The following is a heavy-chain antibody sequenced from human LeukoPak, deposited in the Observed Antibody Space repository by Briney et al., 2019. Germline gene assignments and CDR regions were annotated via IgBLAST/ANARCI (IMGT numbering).Heavy chain of an antibody. CDR2: INTDGSST. CDR1: GFTFRNYW. CDR3: ARALYDFWSGYYIANYMDV. D-gene: IGHD3-3*01. V-gene: IGHV3-74*01. Sequence: GGSLRLSCTASGFTFRNYWMHWVRQAPGKGLVWVSRINTDGSSTSYADSVKGRLTISRDNAKNTLFQQMNRLRAEDTAVYYSARALYDFWSGYYIANYMDVWGKGTPVTVSS. J-gene: IGHJ6*03.